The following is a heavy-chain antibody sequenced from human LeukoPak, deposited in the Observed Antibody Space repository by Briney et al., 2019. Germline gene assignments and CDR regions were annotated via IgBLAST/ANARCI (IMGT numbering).Heavy chain of an antibody. J-gene: IGHJ4*02. CDR3: AIRNY. V-gene: IGHV3-23*01. CDR2: ISASGGST. CDR1: GFTFSNFV. D-gene: IGHD3-3*01. Sequence: GGSLRLSCAASGFTFSNFVISWVRQAPGKGLERVSGISASGGSTYYADSVRGRFTISRDNSKNTLYLQMNSLRAEDTAVYYCAIRNYWGQGTLVTVPS.